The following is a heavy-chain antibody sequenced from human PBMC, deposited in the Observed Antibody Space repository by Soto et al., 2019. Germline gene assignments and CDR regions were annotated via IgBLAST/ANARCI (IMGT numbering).Heavy chain of an antibody. J-gene: IGHJ3*01. D-gene: IGHD6-19*01. CDR2: LLHGGTT. CDR1: GDSISSPKW. Sequence: QVQLQESGPGLVKPSGTLSLTCAVSGDSISSPKWWTWLRQPPGKGLEWIGDLLHGGTTNYNPSLKSRVTLSVDTSQNQFSLTLTSVTAADTAIYYCAYSTGWYRHDVWGQGTSVPVSS. CDR3: AYSTGWYRHDV. V-gene: IGHV4-4*02.